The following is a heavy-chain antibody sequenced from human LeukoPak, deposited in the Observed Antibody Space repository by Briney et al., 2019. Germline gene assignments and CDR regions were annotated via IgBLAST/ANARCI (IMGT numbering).Heavy chain of an antibody. J-gene: IGHJ4*02. Sequence: GGSLRLSCAASGFTFSSYAMSWVRQAPGKGLEWVSAISGRGGSTYYADSVKGRFTISRDNSKNTLYLQMNSLRAEDTAVYYCAKFLPTHIVVANYYFDYWGQGTLVTVSS. D-gene: IGHD2-21*01. CDR1: GFTFSSYA. CDR3: AKFLPTHIVVANYYFDY. V-gene: IGHV3-23*01. CDR2: ISGRGGST.